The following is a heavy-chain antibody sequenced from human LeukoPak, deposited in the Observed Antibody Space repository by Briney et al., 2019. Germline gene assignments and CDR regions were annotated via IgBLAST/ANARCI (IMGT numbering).Heavy chain of an antibody. Sequence: SETLSLTCTVSGGSISSGGYYWGWIRQPPGKGLEWIGSIYHSGSTYYNPSLKSRVTISVDTSKNQFSLKLSSVTAADTAVYYCARDLPSYYDFWSGYYDQNWFDPWGQGTLVTVSS. CDR2: IYHSGST. CDR3: ARDLPSYYDFWSGYYDQNWFDP. CDR1: GGSISSGGYY. V-gene: IGHV4-39*07. D-gene: IGHD3-3*01. J-gene: IGHJ5*02.